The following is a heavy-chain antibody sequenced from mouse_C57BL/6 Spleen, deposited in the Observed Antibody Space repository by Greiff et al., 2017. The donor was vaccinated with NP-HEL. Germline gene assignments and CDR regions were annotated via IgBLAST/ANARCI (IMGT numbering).Heavy chain of an antibody. D-gene: IGHD2-2*01. CDR3: ARGGLRRGGYYFDY. Sequence: VHLVESGAELVKPGASVKMSCKASGYTFTTYPIEWMKQNHGKSLEWIGNFHPYNDDTKYNEKFKGKATLTVEKSSSTVYLELSRLTSDDSAVYYCARGGLRRGGYYFDYWGQGTTLTVSS. CDR2: FHPYNDDT. J-gene: IGHJ2*01. CDR1: GYTFTTYP. V-gene: IGHV1-47*01.